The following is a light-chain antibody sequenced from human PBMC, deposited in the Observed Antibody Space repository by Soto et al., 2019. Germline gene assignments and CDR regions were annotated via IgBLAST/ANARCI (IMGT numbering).Light chain of an antibody. CDR3: PVWDSTSDHHYV. CDR1: NIGSKS. V-gene: IGLV3-21*02. CDR2: DDS. J-gene: IGLJ1*01. Sequence: SYELTQPPSVSVAPGQTARITCGGNNIGSKSVHWYQQKPGQAPVLVVYDDSDRPSGIPERFSGSNSGNTATLTISRVEAGDDADYSWPVWDSTSDHHYVFGTGTKVTVL.